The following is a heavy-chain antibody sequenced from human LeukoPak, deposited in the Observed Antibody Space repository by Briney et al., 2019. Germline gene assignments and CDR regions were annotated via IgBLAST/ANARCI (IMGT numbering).Heavy chain of an antibody. CDR2: ISHDETNK. Sequence: GGSLRLSCATSGFIFYSYAMHWVRQAPGKGLEWVAVISHDETNKYYADSVKGRFTISRDNSKNTLYLQLNSLRAEDTAVYYCARDRVCSGGSCYSSAFDIWGQGTMVTVSS. CDR1: GFIFYSYA. J-gene: IGHJ3*02. D-gene: IGHD2-15*01. V-gene: IGHV3-30*04. CDR3: ARDRVCSGGSCYSSAFDI.